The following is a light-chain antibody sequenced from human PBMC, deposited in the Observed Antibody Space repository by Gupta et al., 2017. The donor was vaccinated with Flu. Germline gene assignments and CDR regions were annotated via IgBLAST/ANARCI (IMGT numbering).Light chain of an antibody. CDR3: QQSYNNPVN. V-gene: IGKV1-39*01. CDR2: AAS. J-gene: IGKJ4*01. CDR1: QSISSH. Sequence: DIQMTQSPSSLSASVGDRVTITCRASQSISSHLSWYQQKPGVAPKLLIYAASSLQSGVPSRFSGSGSGTDFTLTISCLTPEDFATYYCQQSYNNPVNFGGGTRVEI.